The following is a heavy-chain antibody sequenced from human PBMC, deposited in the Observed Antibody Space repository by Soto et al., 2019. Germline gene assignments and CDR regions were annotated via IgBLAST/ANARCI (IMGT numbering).Heavy chain of an antibody. Sequence: QVQLVQSGAEVKKPGSSVKVSCKASGGTFSSYTISWVRQAPGQGLEWMGRIIPILGIANYAQKFQGRVTITADKSTSTAYMELSSLGSEDTAVYYCARDLECHYSGGSCYYFDYWGQGTLVTVSS. CDR2: IIPILGIA. D-gene: IGHD2-15*01. CDR3: ARDLECHYSGGSCYYFDY. CDR1: GGTFSSYT. J-gene: IGHJ4*02. V-gene: IGHV1-69*08.